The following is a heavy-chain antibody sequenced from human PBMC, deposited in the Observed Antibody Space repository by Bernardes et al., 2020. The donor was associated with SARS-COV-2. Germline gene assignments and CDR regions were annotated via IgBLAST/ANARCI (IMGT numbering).Heavy chain of an antibody. CDR2: INHSGST. D-gene: IGHD3-22*01. V-gene: IGHV4-34*01. CDR1: GGSFSGYY. Sequence: SETLSLTCAVYGGSFSGYYWSWIRQPPGKGLEWIGEINHSGSTNYNPSLKSRVTISVDTSKNQFSLKLSSVTAADTAVYYCARLRITMIVVAHPRRRGMDVWGQGTTVTVSS. J-gene: IGHJ6*02. CDR3: ARLRITMIVVAHPRRRGMDV.